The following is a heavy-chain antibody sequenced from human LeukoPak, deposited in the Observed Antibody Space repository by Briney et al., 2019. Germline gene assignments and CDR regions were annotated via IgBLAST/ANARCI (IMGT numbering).Heavy chain of an antibody. V-gene: IGHV3-23*01. CDR3: AKEPSRYLTPGGWYAN. J-gene: IGHJ4*02. D-gene: IGHD6-19*01. Sequence: GGSLRLSCAASGFTFSSYAMSWVRQAPGKGLEWASAISGRGGSTYYADSVKGRFTISRDNSKNTLYLQMNSLRAEDTAVYYCAKEPSRYLTPGGWYANWGQGTQVTVSS. CDR1: GFTFSSYA. CDR2: ISGRGGST.